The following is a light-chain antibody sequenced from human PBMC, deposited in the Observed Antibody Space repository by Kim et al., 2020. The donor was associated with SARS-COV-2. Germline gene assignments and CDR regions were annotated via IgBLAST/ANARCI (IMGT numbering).Light chain of an antibody. CDR1: QGISSY. Sequence: GSRRDRGTITCRARQGISSYLAWYQQKPGKAPKLLIMAASTLQSGVPSRFGGSGSGTDFTLTIRYLQSENFATYYCKQNESYPRAFGPGAKVDIK. CDR2: AAS. J-gene: IGKJ3*01. V-gene: IGKV1-8*01. CDR3: KQNESYPRA.